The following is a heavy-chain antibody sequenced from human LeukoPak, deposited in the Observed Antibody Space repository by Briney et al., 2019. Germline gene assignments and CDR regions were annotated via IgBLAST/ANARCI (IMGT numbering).Heavy chain of an antibody. D-gene: IGHD6-13*01. CDR1: GYTFTSYY. CDR2: INPSGGST. Sequence: GASVKVSCKASGYTFTSYYMYWVRQAPGQGLEWMGMINPSGGSTTYAQKFQGRVTMTRDTSTSTVYMELSSLSSEDTAVYYGARDVGSSSWYFDYWRQGTLVTVSA. J-gene: IGHJ4*02. V-gene: IGHV1-46*01. CDR3: ARDVGSSSWYFDY.